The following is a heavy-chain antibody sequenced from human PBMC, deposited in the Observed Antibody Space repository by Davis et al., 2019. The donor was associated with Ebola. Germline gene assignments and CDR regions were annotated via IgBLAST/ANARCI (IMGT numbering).Heavy chain of an antibody. Sequence: GESLKIYCAASGFTFRSYWMHWVRQAPGKGLVWVSRINGDGSKIDYADSVKGRFTISRDNAKNTLYLQMNTLRAEDTAVYYRARVPSGSYWRYLDYWGQGTLVTVSS. CDR3: ARVPSGSYWRYLDY. V-gene: IGHV3-74*01. CDR2: INGDGSKI. D-gene: IGHD1-26*01. CDR1: GFTFRSYW. J-gene: IGHJ4*02.